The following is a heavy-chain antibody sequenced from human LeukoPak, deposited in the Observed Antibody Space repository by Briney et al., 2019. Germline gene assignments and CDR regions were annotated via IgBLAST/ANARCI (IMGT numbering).Heavy chain of an antibody. Sequence: PGGSLRLSCAASGFTFSTFGMNWARQAPGKGLEWASSISGSSSSIYYADSVKGRFTISRDNAKNSLYLQMNSLKAEDTAVYFCARGRNTDFWGQGTLVTVSS. CDR1: GFTFSTFG. V-gene: IGHV3-21*04. J-gene: IGHJ4*02. CDR2: ISGSSSSI. D-gene: IGHD3-16*02. CDR3: ARGRNTDF.